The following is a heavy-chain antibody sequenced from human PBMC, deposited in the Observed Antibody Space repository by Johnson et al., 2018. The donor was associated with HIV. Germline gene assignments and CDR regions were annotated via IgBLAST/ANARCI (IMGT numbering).Heavy chain of an antibody. V-gene: IGHV3-53*01. CDR2: IYSGGST. D-gene: IGHD1-26*01. J-gene: IGHJ3*02. CDR3: ARDPSPIVGATYAFDI. CDR1: GFTVSSNY. Sequence: VQLVESGGGLIQPGGSLRLSCAASGFTVSSNYMSWVRQAPGKGLEWVSVIYSGGSTYYADSVKGRFTISRDNSKNTLYLQMNRLRAEDTAVYYCARDPSPIVGATYAFDIWGQGTMVTVSS.